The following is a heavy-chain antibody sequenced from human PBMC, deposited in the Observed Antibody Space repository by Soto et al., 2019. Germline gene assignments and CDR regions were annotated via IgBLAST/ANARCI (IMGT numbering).Heavy chain of an antibody. D-gene: IGHD6-19*01. CDR3: AKDMRPPRPNDKIAVAGSELDY. CDR1: GFTFSSYA. CDR2: ISWNSGSI. Sequence: PGGSLRLSCAASGFTFSSYAMSWVRQAPGKGLEWVSGISWNSGSIGYADSVKGRFTISRDNAKNSLYLQMNSLRAEDTALYYCAKDMRPPRPNDKIAVAGSELDYWGQGTLVTVSS. V-gene: IGHV3-9*01. J-gene: IGHJ4*02.